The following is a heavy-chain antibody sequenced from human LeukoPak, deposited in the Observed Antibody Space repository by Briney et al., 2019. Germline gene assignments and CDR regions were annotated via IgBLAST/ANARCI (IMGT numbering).Heavy chain of an antibody. CDR1: GYTFTSYY. J-gene: IGHJ6*02. Sequence: ASVKVSCKASGYTFTSYYMHWVRQAPGQGLEWMGIINPSGGSTSYAQKFQGRVTMTRDTSMSTVYMELSSLRSEDTAVYYCARAHHSAAGHNYYYYGMDVWGQGTTVTVSS. CDR2: INPSGGST. V-gene: IGHV1-46*01. CDR3: ARAHHSAAGHNYYYYGMDV. D-gene: IGHD6-13*01.